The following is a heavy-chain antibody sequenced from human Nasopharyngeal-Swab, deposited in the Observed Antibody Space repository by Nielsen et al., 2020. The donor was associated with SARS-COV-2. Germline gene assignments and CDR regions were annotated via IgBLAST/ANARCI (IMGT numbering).Heavy chain of an antibody. V-gene: IGHV4-59*01. J-gene: IGHJ5*02. Sequence: SETLSLTCTVSGGSISRYYWSWIRQPPGKGLEWIGYIYYGGSTNYNPSLKSRVTISVDTSKNQFSLKLSSVTAADTAVYYCARDPVSGLGFDPWGQGTLVTVSS. D-gene: IGHD5/OR15-5a*01. CDR3: ARDPVSGLGFDP. CDR1: GGSISRYY. CDR2: IYYGGST.